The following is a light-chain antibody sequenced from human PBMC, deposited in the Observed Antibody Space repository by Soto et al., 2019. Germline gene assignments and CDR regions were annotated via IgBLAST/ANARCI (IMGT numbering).Light chain of an antibody. Sequence: QPVLTQSSSASASLGSSVKLTCTLSSGHSSYIIAWHLQQPGKAPRYLMNLEGSGNYNKGSGVPDRFSGPRSGADRYLTISNLQCADEADYYCETWDSNTRGFGGGTKLTVL. CDR1: SGHSSYI. CDR2: LEGSGNY. V-gene: IGLV4-60*02. CDR3: ETWDSNTRG. J-gene: IGLJ3*02.